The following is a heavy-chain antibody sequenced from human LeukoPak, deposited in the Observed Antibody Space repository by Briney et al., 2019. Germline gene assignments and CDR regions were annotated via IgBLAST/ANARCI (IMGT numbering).Heavy chain of an antibody. CDR1: GFIFSSYA. CDR3: AKEPRSSNDWEFDY. Sequence: GGSLRLSCAASGFIFSSYAMSWVRQAPGKGLEWVSGISGSGGSTNYADSVKGRFTLSRDNSKSTLYLQMNSLRAEDTAVYYCAKEPRSSNDWEFDYWGQGTLVTVSS. J-gene: IGHJ4*02. CDR2: ISGSGGST. V-gene: IGHV3-23*01. D-gene: IGHD6-19*01.